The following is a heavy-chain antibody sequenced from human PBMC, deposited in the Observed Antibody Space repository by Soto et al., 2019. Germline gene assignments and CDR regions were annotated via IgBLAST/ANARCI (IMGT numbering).Heavy chain of an antibody. J-gene: IGHJ4*02. CDR2: VYYRGRS. V-gene: IGHV4-39*01. CDR3: VSQRTSVLTQAYFDY. D-gene: IGHD2-8*01. Sequence: SETLSLTCTVSCGSVSNSNYYWGWIRQSPGKGLEWIGSVYYRGRSYSKSSVESRVTISVDTSKNQFSLNLNSVTASDTAVYYCVSQRTSVLTQAYFDYWGPGALVTVSS. CDR1: CGSVSNSNYY.